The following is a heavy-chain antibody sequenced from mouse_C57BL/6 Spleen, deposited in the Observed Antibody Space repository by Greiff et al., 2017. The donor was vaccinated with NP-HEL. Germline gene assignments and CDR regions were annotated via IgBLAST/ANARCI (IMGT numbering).Heavy chain of an antibody. J-gene: IGHJ2*01. Sequence: EVQLQQSGPELVKPGASVKISCKASGYSFTGYYMNWVKQSPEKSLEWIGEINPSTGGTTYNQKFKAKATLTVDKSSSTAYMQLKSLTSEDSAVYYCARSDYDVSFDYWGQGTTLTVSS. D-gene: IGHD2-4*01. V-gene: IGHV1-42*01. CDR2: INPSTGGT. CDR1: GYSFTGYY. CDR3: ARSDYDVSFDY.